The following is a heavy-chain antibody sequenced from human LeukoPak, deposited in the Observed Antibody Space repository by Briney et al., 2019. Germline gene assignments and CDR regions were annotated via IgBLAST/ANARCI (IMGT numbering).Heavy chain of an antibody. CDR3: ARDLPSSGYYWRDAFDI. V-gene: IGHV3-7*01. J-gene: IGHJ3*02. CDR2: AKHDGSET. D-gene: IGHD3-22*01. Sequence: GGSLRLSCAASGFSFSNYWMSWVRQAPGKGLEWVGHAKHDGSETYYVDSVKGRFSVSRDNAKNSLFLQMNSLRVEDTAMYYCARDLPSSGYYWRDAFDIWGQGTMVTVSS. CDR1: GFSFSNYW.